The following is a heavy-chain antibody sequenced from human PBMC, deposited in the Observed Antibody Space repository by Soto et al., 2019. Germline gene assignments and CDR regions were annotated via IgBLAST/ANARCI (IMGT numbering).Heavy chain of an antibody. J-gene: IGHJ4*01. CDR1: GYTFTGYY. D-gene: IGHD6-13*01. CDR2: INPNSGGT. Sequence: GASVKVSCKASGYTFTGYYMHWVRQAPGQGLEWMGWINPNSGGTNYAQKFQGWVTMTRDTSISTAYMELSRLRSDDTAVYYCARAESEQQLVFAYWRHGTLITVSS. CDR3: ARAESEQQLVFAY. V-gene: IGHV1-2*04.